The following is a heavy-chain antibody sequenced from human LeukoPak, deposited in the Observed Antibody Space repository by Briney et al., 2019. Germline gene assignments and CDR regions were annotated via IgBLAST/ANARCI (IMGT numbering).Heavy chain of an antibody. D-gene: IGHD6-19*01. V-gene: IGHV3-23*01. J-gene: IGHJ4*02. CDR3: AKSQSSGWLYYFDY. Sequence: GGFLRLSCAASGFTFSTYAMSWVRQAPGKGLEWVSAISGSGGSTYQSDSVKGRFTISRDNSKNTLYLQMNSLRVEDTAVYYCAKSQSSGWLYYFDYWGQGILVTVSS. CDR1: GFTFSTYA. CDR2: ISGSGGST.